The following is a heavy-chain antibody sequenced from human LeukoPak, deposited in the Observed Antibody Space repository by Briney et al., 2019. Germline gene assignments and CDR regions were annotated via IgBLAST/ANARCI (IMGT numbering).Heavy chain of an antibody. Sequence: PGRSLRLSCAASGFTFSTYGMHCVRQAPGKGLEWVAVISYDGSNKYDADSVRGRFAISRDNSKNTLYLQMNSLRAEDTAVYYCARDRGYSYADYWGQGTLVTVSS. CDR2: ISYDGSNK. CDR1: GFTFSTYG. D-gene: IGHD5-24*01. V-gene: IGHV3-30*03. J-gene: IGHJ4*02. CDR3: ARDRGYSYADY.